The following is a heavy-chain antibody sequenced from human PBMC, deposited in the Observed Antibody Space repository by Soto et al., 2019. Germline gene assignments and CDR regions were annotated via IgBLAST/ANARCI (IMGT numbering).Heavy chain of an antibody. J-gene: IGHJ4*02. CDR2: MSYDGSDK. V-gene: IGHV3-30-3*01. D-gene: IGHD6-6*01. Sequence: QVQLVESGGGVVQPGRSLRLSCEASGFMFTGYAMHWVRQAPGKGLEWVAVMSYDGSDKFYRASVKARFTISRDISKNTLFLEMTSLRPEDTALYFCARGRGLAARPQHLDYWGQGTLVTVSS. CDR1: GFMFTGYA. CDR3: ARGRGLAARPQHLDY.